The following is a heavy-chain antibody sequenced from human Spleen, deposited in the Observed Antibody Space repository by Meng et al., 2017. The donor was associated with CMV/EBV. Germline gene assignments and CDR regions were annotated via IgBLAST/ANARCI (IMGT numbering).Heavy chain of an antibody. CDR2: ISWNSGSI. J-gene: IGHJ3*01. CDR3: AKSPILSQNAFDF. Sequence: SLKISCAASGFTFSSYAMHWVRQAPGKGLEWVSGISWNSGSIGYVDSVKGRFTISRDNAKNSLYLQMNSLRVEDTALYFCAKSPILSQNAFDFWGQGTMVTVSS. V-gene: IGHV3-9*01. CDR1: GFTFSSYA. D-gene: IGHD3-9*01.